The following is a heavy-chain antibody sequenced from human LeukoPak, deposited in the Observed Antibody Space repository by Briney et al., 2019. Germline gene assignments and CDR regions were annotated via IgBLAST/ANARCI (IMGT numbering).Heavy chain of an antibody. CDR2: IIGSGGST. CDR1: GFTVSSNY. D-gene: IGHD3-9*01. J-gene: IGHJ3*02. Sequence: PGGSLRLSCAASGFTVSSNYMSWVRQAPGKGLEWVSAIIGSGGSTYYADSVKGRFTISRDNSKNTLYLQMNSLRAEDTAVYYCAKDGATYYDILTGYPPAFDIWGQGTMVTVSS. V-gene: IGHV3-23*01. CDR3: AKDGATYYDILTGYPPAFDI.